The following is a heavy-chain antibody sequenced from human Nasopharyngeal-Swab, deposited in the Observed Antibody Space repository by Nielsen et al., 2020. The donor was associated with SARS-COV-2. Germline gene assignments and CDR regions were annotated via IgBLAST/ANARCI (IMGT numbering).Heavy chain of an antibody. CDR1: GGSISSGGYF. J-gene: IGHJ6*02. CDR3: ARKLHGMDV. CDR2: IYDSGST. V-gene: IGHV4-31*03. Sequence: LRLSCTVSGGSISSGGYFWSWIRQHPGKGLEWIGYIYDSGSTYYNPSLKSRVTISVDTSKNQFSLKLSSVTAADTAVYYCARKLHGMDVWGQGTTVTVSS.